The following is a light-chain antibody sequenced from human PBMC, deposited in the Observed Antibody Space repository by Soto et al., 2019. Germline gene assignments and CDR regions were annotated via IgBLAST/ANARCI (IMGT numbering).Light chain of an antibody. CDR2: GAS. Sequence: EIVLTQSPGTLSLSPGERVTLSCRASQSVSSSYLAWYQQKPGQAPRLLIYGASTRAAGIPHRFSGSGSGTDFGLTISRLESEDFAVYYCQRYDSSLYTFGQGTKLEIK. CDR1: QSVSSSY. J-gene: IGKJ2*01. V-gene: IGKV3-20*01. CDR3: QRYDSSLYT.